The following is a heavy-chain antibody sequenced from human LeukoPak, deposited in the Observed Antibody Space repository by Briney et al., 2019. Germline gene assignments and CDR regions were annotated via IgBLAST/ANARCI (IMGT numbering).Heavy chain of an antibody. CDR2: ISGSGGST. CDR1: GFTFSSYA. D-gene: IGHD3-3*01. CDR3: AKAKTYYDFWSGYSPGGY. V-gene: IGHV3-23*01. Sequence: PGGSLRLSCAASGFTFSSYAMSWVRQAPGKGLEWVSAISGSGGSTYYADSVKGRFTISRDNSKNTLYLQMNSLRAEDTAVYYCAKAKTYYDFWSGYSPGGYWGQGTLVTVSS. J-gene: IGHJ4*02.